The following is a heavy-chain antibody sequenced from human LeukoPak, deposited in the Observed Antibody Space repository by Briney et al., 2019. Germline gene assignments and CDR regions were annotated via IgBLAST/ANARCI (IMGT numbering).Heavy chain of an antibody. CDR3: ASLDIVVVPARYDAFDI. J-gene: IGHJ3*02. CDR2: INPNSGGT. CDR1: GYTFTGYY. D-gene: IGHD2-2*01. V-gene: IGHV1-2*02. Sequence: ASVKVSCKASGYTFTGYYMHWVRQAPGQGLEWMGWINPNSGGTNYAQKFQGRVTMTRDTSISTAYMELSRLRSDDTAVYYCASLDIVVVPARYDAFDIWGQGTIVTVSS.